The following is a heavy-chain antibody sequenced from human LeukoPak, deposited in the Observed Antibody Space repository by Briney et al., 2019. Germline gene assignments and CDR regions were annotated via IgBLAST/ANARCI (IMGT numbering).Heavy chain of an antibody. CDR3: ASTYGSGSYLHS. CDR2: ISWNGDII. CDR1: GFDFHNYM. J-gene: IGHJ4*02. D-gene: IGHD3-10*01. V-gene: IGHV3-9*01. Sequence: GGFLRLSCAASGFDFHNYMMHWVRQAPGKGLEWVSEISWNGDIIGYADSVKGRFLISRDNARRSLYLQMNSLRLEDTAFYYCASTYGSGSYLHSWGPGTLVTVSS.